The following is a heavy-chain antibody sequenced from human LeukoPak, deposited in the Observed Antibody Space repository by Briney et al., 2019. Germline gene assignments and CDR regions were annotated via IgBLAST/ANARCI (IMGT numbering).Heavy chain of an antibody. CDR1: GYTFTSYD. CDR3: ARSFFGAMGYFQH. J-gene: IGHJ1*01. D-gene: IGHD3-3*01. V-gene: IGHV1-8*03. CDR2: MNPNSGNT. Sequence: ASVKVSCKASGYTFTSYDINWVRQAPGQGLEWMGWMNPNSGNTGYAQKFQGRVTITRNTSISTAYMELSSLRSEDTAVYYCARSFFGAMGYFQHWGQGTLVTVSS.